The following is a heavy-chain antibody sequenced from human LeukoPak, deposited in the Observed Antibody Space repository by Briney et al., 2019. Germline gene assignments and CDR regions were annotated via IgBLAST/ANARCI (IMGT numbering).Heavy chain of an antibody. CDR3: ARVAVAGTGDY. CDR1: GYTFTGYY. J-gene: IGHJ4*02. Sequence: ASVKVSFKASGYTFTGYYMHWVRQAPGQGLEWMGWINPNSGGTNYAQKFQGRVTMARDTSISTAYMELSRLRSDDTAVYYCARVAVAGTGDYWGQGTLVTVSS. CDR2: INPNSGGT. V-gene: IGHV1-2*02. D-gene: IGHD6-19*01.